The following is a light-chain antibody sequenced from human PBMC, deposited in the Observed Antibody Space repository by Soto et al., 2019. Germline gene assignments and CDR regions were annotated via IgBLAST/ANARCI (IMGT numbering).Light chain of an antibody. CDR1: GSNIGAGYD. CDR3: QPFDNKPNVL. CDR2: SNL. Sequence: QSVLTQPPSVSGAPGQRVTISCTGSGSNIGAGYDVHWYQLVSGTAPRLLIYSNLNRPSGVPDRFSGSSSGASASLAITGLQYEDEAYYYCQPFDNKPNVLFGGGTKLTVL. V-gene: IGLV1-40*01. J-gene: IGLJ3*02.